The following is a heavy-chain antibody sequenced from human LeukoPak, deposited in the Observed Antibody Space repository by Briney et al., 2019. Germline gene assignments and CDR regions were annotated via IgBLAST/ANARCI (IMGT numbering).Heavy chain of an antibody. Sequence: GGSLRLSCAASGFTFSSYAMSWVRQAPGKGLEWVSSISDSGGSINYADSVKGRFTISRDNSKNTLYLQMHSLRAEDTAVYYCAKEYCSSTSCSKAYYFYMDVWGKGTTVTVSS. CDR2: ISDSGGSI. J-gene: IGHJ6*03. CDR1: GFTFSSYA. CDR3: AKEYCSSTSCSKAYYFYMDV. D-gene: IGHD2-2*01. V-gene: IGHV3-23*01.